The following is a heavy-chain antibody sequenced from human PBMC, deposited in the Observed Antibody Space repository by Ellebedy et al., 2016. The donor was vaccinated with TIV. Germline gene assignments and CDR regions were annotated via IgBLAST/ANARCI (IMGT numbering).Heavy chain of an antibody. J-gene: IGHJ5*02. D-gene: IGHD2-2*01. CDR1: GYTFTGYY. V-gene: IGHV1-2*02. CDR2: INPKSGDT. Sequence: AASVKVSCKASGYTFTGYYIHWVRQAPGQGLEWMGWINPKSGDTNYAQKFQGRVTMTRDTSISTAYIELRRLRSDDTAVYYCARASLPDVPAAPIDRWGQGTLVTVSS. CDR3: ARASLPDVPAAPIDR.